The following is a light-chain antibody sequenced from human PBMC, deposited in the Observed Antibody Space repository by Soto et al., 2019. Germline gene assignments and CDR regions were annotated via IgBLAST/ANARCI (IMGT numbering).Light chain of an antibody. CDR1: TSDVGGSNF. J-gene: IGLJ2*01. CDR3: RAETSSSAYVV. V-gene: IGLV2-14*01. Sequence: QSALTQPASVSGTPLQSITISCTGTTSDVGGSNFVSWYQHHPGKAPKLLIYDVSNRRSGVSERCSGAKSGNTASLTNSGLQAEDEVDYYCRAETSSSAYVVLGGESKVTGL. CDR2: DVS.